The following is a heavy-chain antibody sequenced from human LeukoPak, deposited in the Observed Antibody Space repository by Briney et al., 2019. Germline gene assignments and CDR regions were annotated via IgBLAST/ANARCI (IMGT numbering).Heavy chain of an antibody. D-gene: IGHD5-12*01. V-gene: IGHV3-30*03. CDR2: ISNDGNNK. J-gene: IGHJ4*02. CDR3: ARGGHRH. Sequence: PGGSLRLSCAASGFTFNNYGMHWVRQAPGKGLEWVAVISNDGNNKYYADSVKGRFTISRDKSKNTLYLQVNSLRAEDTAVYYCARGGHRHWGQGTLVTVSS. CDR1: GFTFNNYG.